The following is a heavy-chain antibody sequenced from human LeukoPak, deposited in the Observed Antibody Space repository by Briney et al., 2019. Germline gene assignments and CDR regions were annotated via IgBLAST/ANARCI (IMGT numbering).Heavy chain of an antibody. CDR1: GFTFSNYE. J-gene: IGHJ4*02. V-gene: IGHV3-48*03. CDR2: ISTTGTTI. CDR3: ARGFAPHDF. Sequence: GGSLRLSCAASGFTFSNYEMNWVRQAPGKGLEWVSYISTTGTTIFYADSVKGRFTISRDNAKNSLFLQMHSLRAEDTAVYYCARGFAPHDFWGQGTLVTVSS.